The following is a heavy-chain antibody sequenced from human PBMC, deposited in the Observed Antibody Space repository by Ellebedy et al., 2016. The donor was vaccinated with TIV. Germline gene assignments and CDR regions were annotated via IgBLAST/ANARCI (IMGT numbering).Heavy chain of an antibody. CDR3: AAALSGYSYGFDY. Sequence: AASVKVSCKASGFTFTSSAMQWARQARGQRLEWIGWIVVGSGNTNYAKKFQERVTITRDMSTSTAYMELSSLRSEDTAVYYCAAALSGYSYGFDYWGQGTLVTVSS. CDR2: IVVGSGNT. V-gene: IGHV1-58*02. CDR1: GFTFTSSA. J-gene: IGHJ4*02. D-gene: IGHD5-18*01.